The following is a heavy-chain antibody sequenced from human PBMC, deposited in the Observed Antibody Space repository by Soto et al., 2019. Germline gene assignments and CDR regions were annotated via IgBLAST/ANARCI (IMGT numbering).Heavy chain of an antibody. CDR1: VFTFSSYW. Sequence: GGSLRLSCAASVFTFSSYWMSWVRQAPGKGLEWVANIKQDGSEKYYVDSVKGRFTISRGNAKNSLYLQMNSLRAEDTAVYYCARGLEDRWELRYYFDYWGQGTLVTVSS. CDR3: ARGLEDRWELRYYFDY. J-gene: IGHJ4*02. V-gene: IGHV3-7*03. D-gene: IGHD1-26*01. CDR2: IKQDGSEK.